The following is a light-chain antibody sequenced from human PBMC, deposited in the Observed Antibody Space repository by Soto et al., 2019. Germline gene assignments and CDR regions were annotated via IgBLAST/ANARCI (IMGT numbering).Light chain of an antibody. J-gene: IGLJ2*01. CDR3: ATWDLTLSAGVL. Sequence: QSVLTQPPSVSGAPGQRVSISCSGGSSNIGKNSVSWYQQLPATAPKLLIYDDHQRPSGIPDRFSASKSGTSATLDITGLQPADEADYYCATWDLTLSAGVLFGGGTKLTVL. V-gene: IGLV1-51*01. CDR1: SSNIGKNS. CDR2: DDH.